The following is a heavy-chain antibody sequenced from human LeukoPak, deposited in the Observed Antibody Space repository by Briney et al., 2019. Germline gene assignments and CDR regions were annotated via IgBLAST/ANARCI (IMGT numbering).Heavy chain of an antibody. CDR1: GFTFDDYA. Sequence: GGSLRLSCAASGFTFDDYAMHWVRQAPGKGLEWVSGISWNSGSIGYADSVKGRFTISRDNAKNSLYLQMNSLRAEDTAIYYCTRVGYIDEGIDYWGQGTLVTVSS. V-gene: IGHV3-9*01. CDR2: ISWNSGSI. CDR3: TRVGYIDEGIDY. J-gene: IGHJ4*02. D-gene: IGHD5-24*01.